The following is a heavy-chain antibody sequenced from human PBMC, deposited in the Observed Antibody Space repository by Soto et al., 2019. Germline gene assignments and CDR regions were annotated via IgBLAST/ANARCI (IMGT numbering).Heavy chain of an antibody. D-gene: IGHD5-12*01. J-gene: IGHJ4*02. V-gene: IGHV4-34*01. Sequence: PSETLSLTCAVYGGSFSGYYWSWIRQPPWKGLEWIGEINHSGGANYNPSLKSGVTISADTSKNQFSLKLSSVSAADTAVYYCARCSGGYSGYVIDYWAQGILVTVSS. CDR2: INHSGGA. CDR3: ARCSGGYSGYVIDY. CDR1: GGSFSGYY.